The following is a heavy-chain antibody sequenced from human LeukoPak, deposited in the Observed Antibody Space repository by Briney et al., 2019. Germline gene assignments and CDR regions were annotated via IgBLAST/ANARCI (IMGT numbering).Heavy chain of an antibody. CDR3: ARSNNYYASSGYYAKTRRDFDY. D-gene: IGHD3-22*01. CDR1: GYTFTSYY. Sequence: ASVKVSCKTSGYTFTSYYMHWVRQAPGQGLEWMGIINPSGGSTSYAQKFQGRVTMTRATSTSTVYMERSSLRSEDTAVYYCARSNNYYASSGYYAKTRRDFDYWGQGTLVAVSS. V-gene: IGHV1-46*01. CDR2: INPSGGST. J-gene: IGHJ4*02.